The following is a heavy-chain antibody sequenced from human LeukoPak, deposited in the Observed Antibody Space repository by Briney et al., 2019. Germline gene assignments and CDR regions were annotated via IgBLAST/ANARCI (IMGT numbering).Heavy chain of an antibody. J-gene: IGHJ3*02. Sequence: SETLSLTCAVYGGSFSGYYWSWIRQPPGKGLEWIGEINHSGSTNYNPSLKSRVTISVDTSKNQFSLKLSSVTAADTAVYYCARHIPYYYDSSGYAARGYAFDIWGQGTMVTVSS. CDR1: GGSFSGYY. CDR3: ARHIPYYYDSSGYAARGYAFDI. V-gene: IGHV4-34*01. D-gene: IGHD3-22*01. CDR2: INHSGST.